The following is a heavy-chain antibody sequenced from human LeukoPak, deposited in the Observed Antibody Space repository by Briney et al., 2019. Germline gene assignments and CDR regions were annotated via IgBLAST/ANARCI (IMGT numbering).Heavy chain of an antibody. J-gene: IGHJ4*02. CDR2: INPKSGGT. V-gene: IGHV1-2*02. CDR3: ARGYCSSTSCYDYFDY. Sequence: ASVKVSCKASGYTFTDYYMHWVRQAPGQGLEWMGWINPKSGGTNYVQKFQGRVTMTRDTSISTAYMELSRLRSDDTAVYYCARGYCSSTSCYDYFDYWGQGTLVTVSS. D-gene: IGHD2-2*01. CDR1: GYTFTDYY.